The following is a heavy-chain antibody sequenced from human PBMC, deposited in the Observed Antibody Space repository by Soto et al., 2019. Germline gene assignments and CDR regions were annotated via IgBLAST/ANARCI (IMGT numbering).Heavy chain of an antibody. Sequence: VQLVESGGDLVQPGGSLRLSCEASGFTFSDFEMTWVRQAPGKGLEWVAYTSSSGSRIYYADSVKGRFTISRDNAKTSLYLQVNSLRVEYTAGYYWARVFGLRPLRLDYWGQGALVTVS. CDR3: ARVFGLRPLRLDY. CDR1: GFTFSDFE. D-gene: IGHD5-12*01. V-gene: IGHV3-48*03. CDR2: TSSSGSRI. J-gene: IGHJ4*02.